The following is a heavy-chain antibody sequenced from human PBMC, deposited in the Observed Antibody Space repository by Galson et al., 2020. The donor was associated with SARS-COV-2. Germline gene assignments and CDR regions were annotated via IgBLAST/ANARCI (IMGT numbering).Heavy chain of an antibody. Sequence: SQTLSLTCSVSGGSINNGGYFWSWIRQHPGKGLEWIGYISYSGSTYYSPSLKSRVTISVDTSKNQFSLKLTSVTAADTAVYYCAKVPRNNYAILAFDIWGQGTMVTVSS. V-gene: IGHV4-31*03. CDR3: AKVPRNNYAILAFDI. J-gene: IGHJ3*02. D-gene: IGHD2-8*01. CDR2: ISYSGST. CDR1: GGSINNGGYF.